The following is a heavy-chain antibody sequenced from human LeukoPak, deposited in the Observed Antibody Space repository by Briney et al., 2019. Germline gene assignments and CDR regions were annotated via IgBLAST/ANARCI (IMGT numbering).Heavy chain of an antibody. D-gene: IGHD2-15*01. V-gene: IGHV3-30*02. J-gene: IGHJ4*02. CDR3: AKVPWVVAATPVDY. Sequence: PGGSLRLSCAASGFTFNNYAMSWVRQAPGKGLEWVAFIRYDGSNKYYADSVKGRFTISRDNSKNTLYLQMNSLRAEDTAVYYCAKVPWVVAATPVDYWGQGTLVTVSS. CDR2: IRYDGSNK. CDR1: GFTFNNYA.